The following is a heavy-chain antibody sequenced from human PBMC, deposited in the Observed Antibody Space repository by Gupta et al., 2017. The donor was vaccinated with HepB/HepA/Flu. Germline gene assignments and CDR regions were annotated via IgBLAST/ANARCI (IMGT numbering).Heavy chain of an antibody. Sequence: QVQLQQSGPGLVKPSQTLSLTCAISGDSVSSNSVAWNWIRQSPSRGLEWLGRTYYRSKWSSDYAVSVRSRITINPDTSRNQLSLQMNSVTPEDTAVYYGAREYNSGSDVWGQGTTVTVSS. CDR2: TYYRSKWSS. CDR3: AREYNSGSDV. CDR1: GDSVSSNSVA. J-gene: IGHJ6*02. V-gene: IGHV6-1*01. D-gene: IGHD6-19*01.